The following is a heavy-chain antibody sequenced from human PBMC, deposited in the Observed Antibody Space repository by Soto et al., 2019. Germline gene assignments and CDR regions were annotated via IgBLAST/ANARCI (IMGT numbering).Heavy chain of an antibody. V-gene: IGHV3-48*01. J-gene: IGHJ4*02. CDR2: ISSSGNTI. CDR1: GFSFSRYR. D-gene: IGHD2-2*02. CDR3: ARGAWVGDIYDY. Sequence: GGSLRLSCTASGFSFSRYRMNWVRQSPGKGLEWVSYISSSGNTIYYTDSVQGRFTISRDNANNSLYLQMDSLSAEDTAVYYCARGAWVGDIYDYWGQGTLVTVSS.